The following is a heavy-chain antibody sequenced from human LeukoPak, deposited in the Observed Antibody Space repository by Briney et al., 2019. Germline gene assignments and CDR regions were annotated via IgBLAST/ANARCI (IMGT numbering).Heavy chain of an antibody. J-gene: IGHJ4*02. CDR3: ARQTTVATDC. D-gene: IGHD4-23*01. V-gene: IGHV3-33*08. Sequence: GGSLRLSCAASGFTFSSYGMHWVRQAPGKGLEWVALIWFDGSNKYYADSVKGRFTISRDNSNNTLYLQMNSLRVEDTAVYYCARQTTVATDCWGQGTLVTVSS. CDR2: IWFDGSNK. CDR1: GFTFSSYG.